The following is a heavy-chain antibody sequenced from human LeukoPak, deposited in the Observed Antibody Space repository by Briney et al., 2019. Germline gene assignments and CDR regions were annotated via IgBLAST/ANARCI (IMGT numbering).Heavy chain of an antibody. V-gene: IGHV3-20*04. D-gene: IGHD1-26*01. CDR2: INWNGGST. Sequence: GGSLRLSCAASGFTFDDYGMSWVRQAPGKGLEWVSGINWNGGSTGYADSVKGRFTISRDNAKNSLYLQMNSLRAEDTALYYCARVESGSYRIDAFDIWGQGTMVTVSS. J-gene: IGHJ3*02. CDR3: ARVESGSYRIDAFDI. CDR1: GFTFDDYG.